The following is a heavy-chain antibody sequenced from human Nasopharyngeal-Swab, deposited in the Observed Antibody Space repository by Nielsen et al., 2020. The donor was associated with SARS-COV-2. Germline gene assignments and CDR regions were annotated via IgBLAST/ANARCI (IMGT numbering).Heavy chain of an antibody. CDR3: ARDDKVGRRSDGYILSY. J-gene: IGHJ4*02. CDR1: GFTFSSYG. V-gene: IGHV3-30*03. Sequence: GGSLRLSCAASGFTFSSYGMHWVRQAPGKGLEWVAVISYDGSNKYYADSVKGRFTISRDNSMNTLHLQMSDLRAEDTAMYYCARDDKVGRRSDGYILSYWGQGTLVTVSS. D-gene: IGHD5-24*01. CDR2: ISYDGSNK.